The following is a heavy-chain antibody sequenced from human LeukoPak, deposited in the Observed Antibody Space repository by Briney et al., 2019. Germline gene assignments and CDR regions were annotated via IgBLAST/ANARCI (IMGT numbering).Heavy chain of an antibody. CDR3: ARDGPSSSRSLGP. J-gene: IGHJ5*02. V-gene: IGHV4-59*01. CDR1: GGSISSYY. D-gene: IGHD6-13*01. CDR2: IYYSGST. Sequence: PSETLSLTCTVSGGSISSYYWSWIRQPPGKGLEWIGYIYYSGSTNYNPSLKSRVTISVDTSKNQFSLKLSSVTAADTAVYYCARDGPSSSRSLGPWGQGTLVTVSS.